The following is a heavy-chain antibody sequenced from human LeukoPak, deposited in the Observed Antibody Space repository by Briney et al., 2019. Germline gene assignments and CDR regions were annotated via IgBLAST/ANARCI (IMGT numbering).Heavy chain of an antibody. Sequence: PGGPLRLSCAASGFKFSDHYIDWVRQAPGKGLEWVGRSRNKASSYTTEYAASVEGRFTISRDNSENTLYLQMNSLRAEDTAVYYCARSPHGGNVFFDFWGQGTLVTVSS. CDR1: GFKFSDHY. V-gene: IGHV3-72*01. J-gene: IGHJ4*02. D-gene: IGHD4-23*01. CDR2: SRNKASSYTT. CDR3: ARSPHGGNVFFDF.